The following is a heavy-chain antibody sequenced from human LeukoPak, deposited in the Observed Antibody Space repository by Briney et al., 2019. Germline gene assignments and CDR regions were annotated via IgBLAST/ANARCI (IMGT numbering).Heavy chain of an antibody. CDR1: GYSISSGYY. V-gene: IGHV4-38-2*02. CDR3: ARGPKDYDITWNNWFDP. D-gene: IGHD3-9*01. CDR2: IYHSGST. J-gene: IGHJ5*02. Sequence: SETLSLTCTVSGYSISSGYYWGWIRQPPGKGLEWIGSIYHSGSTYYNPSLKSRVTISVDTSKNQFSLKLSSVTAADTAVYYCARGPKDYDITWNNWFDPWGQGTLVTVSS.